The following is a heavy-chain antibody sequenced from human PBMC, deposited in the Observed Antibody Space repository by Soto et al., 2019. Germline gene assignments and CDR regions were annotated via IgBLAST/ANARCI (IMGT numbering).Heavy chain of an antibody. Sequence: GAPVKASCKAPGYTFTSYGIRWVRQAPGQGLEWMGWISAYNGNTNYAQKLQGRVTMTTDTSMSTAYMELRSLRSDDTAVYYCARDLYYYDSSGNDAFDIWGQGTMVTVSS. V-gene: IGHV1-18*01. CDR1: GYTFTSYG. CDR2: ISAYNGNT. J-gene: IGHJ3*02. CDR3: ARDLYYYDSSGNDAFDI. D-gene: IGHD3-22*01.